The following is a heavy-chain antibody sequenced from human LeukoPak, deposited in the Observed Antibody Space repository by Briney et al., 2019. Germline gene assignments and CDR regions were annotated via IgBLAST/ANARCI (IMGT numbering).Heavy chain of an antibody. D-gene: IGHD2-15*01. V-gene: IGHV1-46*01. CDR2: INPSDGST. CDR1: GYTFTSYY. CDR3: ARSGCGGGTCFFDY. J-gene: IGHJ4*02. Sequence: GASVKVSCKASGYTFTSYYMHWVRQAPGQGLEWMGIINPSDGSTNYAQKFQGRVTMTRDISTSTVYMELSSLRSEDTAVYYCARSGCGGGTCFFDYWGQGTLVTVSS.